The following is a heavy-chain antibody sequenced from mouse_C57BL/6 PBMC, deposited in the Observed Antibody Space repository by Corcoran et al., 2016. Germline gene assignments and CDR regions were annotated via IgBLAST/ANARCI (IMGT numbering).Heavy chain of an antibody. J-gene: IGHJ1*03. D-gene: IGHD1-1*01. Sequence: EVQLQQSGPELVKPGASVKIPCKASGYTFTDYNMDWVKQSHGKSLEWIGDINPNNGGTIYNQKFKGKATLTVDTSSSTAYMELRSLTSEDTAVYYCASRDYYGSSSRYWYFDVWGTGTTVTVSS. V-gene: IGHV1-18*01. CDR3: ASRDYYGSSSRYWYFDV. CDR1: GYTFTDYN. CDR2: INPNNGGT.